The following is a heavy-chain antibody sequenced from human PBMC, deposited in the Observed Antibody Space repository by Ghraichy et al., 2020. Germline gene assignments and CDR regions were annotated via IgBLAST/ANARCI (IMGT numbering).Heavy chain of an antibody. V-gene: IGHV3-23*01. CDR1: GFTFSSYA. Sequence: GGSLRLSCAASGFTFSSYAMTWVRQAPGKGLEWVSTISGIGGFTNYADSVEGRFTISRNNSKSTLYLQMNSLRAEDTAVYYCTNLPPYSGYDLDYSYYGMDVWGQRTAVTVSS. D-gene: IGHD5-12*01. CDR2: ISGIGGFT. J-gene: IGHJ6*02. CDR3: TNLPPYSGYDLDYSYYGMDV.